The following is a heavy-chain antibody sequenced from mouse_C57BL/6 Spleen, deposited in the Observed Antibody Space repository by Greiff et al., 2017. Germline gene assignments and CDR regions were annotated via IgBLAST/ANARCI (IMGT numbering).Heavy chain of an antibody. Sequence: VQLQQSGPELVKPGASVKISCKASGYSFTDYNMTWVKQSNGKSLEWIGVINPNYGTTSYNQKFKGKATLTVDQSSSTAYMQLNSLTSEDSAVYYCARLGYYGSSPWFAYWGQGTLVTVSA. CDR3: ARLGYYGSSPWFAY. V-gene: IGHV1-39*01. CDR2: INPNYGTT. J-gene: IGHJ3*01. D-gene: IGHD1-1*01. CDR1: GYSFTDYN.